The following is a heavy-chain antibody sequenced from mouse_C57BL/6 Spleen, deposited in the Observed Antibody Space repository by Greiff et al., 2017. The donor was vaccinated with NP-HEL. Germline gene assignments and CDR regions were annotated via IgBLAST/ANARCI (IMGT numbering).Heavy chain of an antibody. Sequence: VKLVESGPGLVAPSQSLSITCTVSGFSLTSYVVDWVRQSPGKGLEWLGVIWGVGSTNYNSALKSRLSISKDNSKSQVFLKMNSLQTDDTAMYYCASGPFLAYWGQGTLVTVSA. J-gene: IGHJ3*01. CDR3: ASGPFLAY. V-gene: IGHV2-6*01. CDR1: GFSLTSYV. CDR2: IWGVGST.